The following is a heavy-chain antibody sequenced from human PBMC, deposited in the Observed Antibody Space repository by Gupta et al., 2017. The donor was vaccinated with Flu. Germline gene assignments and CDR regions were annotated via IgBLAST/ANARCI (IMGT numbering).Heavy chain of an antibody. Sequence: EVQLVESGGGLVQPGGSLRLSCAASGFTFRSYWMTWVRQAPGKGPRWVAHINEDGSTRLYADSVKGRFTISRDNAKNSLHLQMDGLRAEDTALYYCAREMGSTTFDYWGQGTLVTVSS. J-gene: IGHJ4*02. CDR1: GFTFRSYW. V-gene: IGHV3-7*01. D-gene: IGHD1-1*01. CDR3: AREMGSTTFDY. CDR2: INEDGSTR.